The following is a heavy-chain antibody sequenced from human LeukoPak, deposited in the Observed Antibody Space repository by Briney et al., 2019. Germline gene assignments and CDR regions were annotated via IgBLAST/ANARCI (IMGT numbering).Heavy chain of an antibody. Sequence: GASVTVSCKASGYTFTGYYMHWVRQAPAQGLEWMGWINPNSGGTNYAQKFQGRVTMTRDTSITTAYMELSRLRSDDTAVYYCAREEGSGCYDSWGQGTMLTVSS. CDR3: AREEGSGCYDS. CDR2: INPNSGGT. J-gene: IGHJ4*02. V-gene: IGHV1-2*02. CDR1: GYTFTGYY. D-gene: IGHD6-19*01.